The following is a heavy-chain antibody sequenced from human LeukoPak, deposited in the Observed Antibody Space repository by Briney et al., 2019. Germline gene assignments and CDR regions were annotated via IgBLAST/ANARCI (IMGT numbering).Heavy chain of an antibody. J-gene: IGHJ4*02. CDR3: ARAGVYDTTFGY. CDR2: IKGDGSST. D-gene: IGHD3-22*01. CDR1: GFTFSSYW. Sequence: GGSLRLSCAASGFTFSSYWMHWVRHTPGKGLVWVSRIKGDGSSTSYADSVKGRFTISRDNAKNSLYLQMNSLRAEDTAVYYCARAGVYDTTFGYWGQGTLVTVSS. V-gene: IGHV3-74*01.